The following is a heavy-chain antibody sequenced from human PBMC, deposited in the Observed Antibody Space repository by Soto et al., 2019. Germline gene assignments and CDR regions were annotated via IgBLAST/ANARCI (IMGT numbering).Heavy chain of an antibody. V-gene: IGHV5-51*01. Sequence: GESLKISCKGSGYSFTSYWIGWVRQMPGKGLEWMGTIYPGDSDTRYSPSFQGQVTISADKSISTAYLQWSSLKASDTAMYYCARTSAAGKYYSGMDVWGQGTTVTVS. J-gene: IGHJ6*02. CDR1: GYSFTSYW. CDR3: ARTSAAGKYYSGMDV. CDR2: IYPGDSDT. D-gene: IGHD6-13*01.